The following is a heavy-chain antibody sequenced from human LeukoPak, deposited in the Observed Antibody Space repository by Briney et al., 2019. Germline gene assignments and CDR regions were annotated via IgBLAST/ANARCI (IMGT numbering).Heavy chain of an antibody. J-gene: IGHJ4*02. CDR1: GFTFSDYY. CDR3: ARDHRRENYQLIPRADFHFDY. Sequence: PGGSLRLSCAASGFTFSDYYMSWIRQAPGKGLEWVSYISSSGSTIYYADSVKGRFTISRDNAKNSLYLQMNSLRAEDTAVYYCARDHRRENYQLIPRADFHFDYWGKGTLVTVSS. V-gene: IGHV3-11*01. CDR2: ISSSGSTI. D-gene: IGHD2-2*01.